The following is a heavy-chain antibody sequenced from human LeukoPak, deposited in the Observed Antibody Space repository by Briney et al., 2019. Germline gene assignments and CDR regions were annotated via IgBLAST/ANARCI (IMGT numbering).Heavy chain of an antibody. CDR2: INPNSGGT. J-gene: IGHJ3*02. Sequence: ASVKVSCKASGYTLTSYDISWVRQAPGQGLEWMGWINPNSGGTNYAQKFQGRVTMTRDTSISTAYMELSRLRSDDTAVYYCAIGNGIDAFDIWGQGTMVTVSS. D-gene: IGHD2-8*01. CDR3: AIGNGIDAFDI. V-gene: IGHV1-2*02. CDR1: GYTLTSYD.